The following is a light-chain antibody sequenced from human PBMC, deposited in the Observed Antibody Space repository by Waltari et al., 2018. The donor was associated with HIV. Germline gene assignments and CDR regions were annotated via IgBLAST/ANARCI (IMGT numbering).Light chain of an antibody. CDR3: QQRSNWPPRYS. CDR1: QTVSSY. CDR2: GAS. V-gene: IGKV3-11*01. J-gene: IGKJ2*03. Sequence: ENVLTQSPTTLSLSPGERATLSCRASQTVSSYLAWYQQKPGQAPRLLIYGASNRATGIPARFSGSGSGTDFTLTINSLEPEDFAVYYCQQRSNWPPRYSFGQGTKLEIK.